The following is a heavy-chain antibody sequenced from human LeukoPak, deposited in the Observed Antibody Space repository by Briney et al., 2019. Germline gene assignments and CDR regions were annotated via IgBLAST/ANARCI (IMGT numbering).Heavy chain of an antibody. Sequence: SETLSLTCAVYGGSLNGYYWSWIRQPPGKGLEWIGEGGNSGGTKFNPSLKSRVTISADTSKNQFSLKLSSVTAADTAVYYCARPMVRGVTTNWFDPWGQGTLATVSS. V-gene: IGHV4-34*01. D-gene: IGHD3-10*01. CDR1: GGSLNGYY. CDR2: GGNSGGT. CDR3: ARPMVRGVTTNWFDP. J-gene: IGHJ5*02.